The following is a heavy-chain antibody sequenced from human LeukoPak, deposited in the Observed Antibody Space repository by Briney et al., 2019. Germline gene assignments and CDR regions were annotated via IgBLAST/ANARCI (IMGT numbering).Heavy chain of an antibody. D-gene: IGHD4-17*01. CDR3: ARGPTHGDYVNY. Sequence: PGRSLRLSCAASGFTFSSYWMHWVRQAPGKGLVWVSRITSDGSSTSYADSVKGRFTISRDNAKNTLYLQMNSLRAEDTAVYYCARGPTHGDYVNYWGQGTLVTVSS. CDR2: ITSDGSST. J-gene: IGHJ4*02. V-gene: IGHV3-74*01. CDR1: GFTFSSYW.